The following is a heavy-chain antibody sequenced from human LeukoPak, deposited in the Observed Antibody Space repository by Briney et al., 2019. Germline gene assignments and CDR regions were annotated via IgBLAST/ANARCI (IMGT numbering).Heavy chain of an antibody. CDR1: GFTVSSNY. CDR3: ARIDSGYSYGLVDY. Sequence: GGSLRLSCAASGFTVSSNYMSWVRQAPGKGLEWVSVIHSGGSTHYADSVKGRFTISRDNSKNTLYLQMNSLRAEDTAVYYCARIDSGYSYGLVDYWGQGTLVTVSS. CDR2: IHSGGST. V-gene: IGHV3-53*01. J-gene: IGHJ4*02. D-gene: IGHD5-18*01.